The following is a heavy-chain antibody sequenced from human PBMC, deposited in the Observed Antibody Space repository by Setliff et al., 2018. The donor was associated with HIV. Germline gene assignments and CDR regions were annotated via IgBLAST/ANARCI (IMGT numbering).Heavy chain of an antibody. J-gene: IGHJ2*01. CDR2: IYRTGDT. Sequence: PSETLSLTCTVSGYSINSSHFWGWIRQPPGKGLEWVGSIYRTGDTHYNPSLKSRVTISVDTSKSQFSLRLSSVTAADTAVYYCARDKTYCNYSRCSRAGWYFDLWGRGTLVTVSS. CDR3: ARDKTYCNYSRCSRAGWYFDL. CDR1: GYSINSSHF. D-gene: IGHD2-2*01. V-gene: IGHV4-38-2*02.